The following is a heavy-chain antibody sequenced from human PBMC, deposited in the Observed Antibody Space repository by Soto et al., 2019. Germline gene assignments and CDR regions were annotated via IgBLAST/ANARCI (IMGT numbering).Heavy chain of an antibody. CDR2: IGESGAPT. D-gene: IGHD2-2*01. Sequence: GGSLRLSCAASGFTFNNYAMSWVRQAPGKGLEWVSTIGESGAPTYYADSVKGRFTISRDNSGNTLFLEMYSLRAEDTAVYYCARYIPGVRYYGMDVWGQGTTVTVSS. V-gene: IGHV3-23*01. J-gene: IGHJ6*02. CDR1: GFTFNNYA. CDR3: ARYIPGVRYYGMDV.